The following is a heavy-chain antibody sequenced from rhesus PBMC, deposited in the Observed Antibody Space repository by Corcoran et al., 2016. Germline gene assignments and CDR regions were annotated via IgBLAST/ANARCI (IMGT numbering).Heavy chain of an antibody. Sequence: QLQLQESGPGLVKPSETLSVTCAVSGGSISSSYWSWIRQAPGKGLEWIGYIYGSGSSTNYNPSLKSRVTLSVDTSKNQLSLKLSAVTAAYTAVYYCATSGVVTEPNYWGQGVLVTVSS. CDR3: ATSGVVTEPNY. J-gene: IGHJ4*01. CDR1: GGSISSSY. V-gene: IGHV4-169*01. CDR2: IYGSGSST. D-gene: IGHD3-16*01.